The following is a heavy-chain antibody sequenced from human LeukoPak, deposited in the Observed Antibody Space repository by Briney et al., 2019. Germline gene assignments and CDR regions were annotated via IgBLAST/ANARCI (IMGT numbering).Heavy chain of an antibody. J-gene: IGHJ3*02. CDR1: GFTFCDYY. D-gene: IGHD2-2*01. CDR3: ARDRYCSSTSCLDAFDI. V-gene: IGHV3-11*06. CDR2: ISISSSYT. Sequence: PGGSLRLSCAPPGFTFCDYYMSWMPQAPGKGVEWVSYISISSSYTNYTDSVKGRFTISRDNAKNSLYLQMNSLRAEDTAVYYCARDRYCSSTSCLDAFDIWGQGTMVTVSS.